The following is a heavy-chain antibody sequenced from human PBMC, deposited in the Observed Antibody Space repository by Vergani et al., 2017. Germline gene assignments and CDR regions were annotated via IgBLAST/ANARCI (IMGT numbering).Heavy chain of an antibody. CDR1: GGTFSSNS. J-gene: IGHJ5*02. CDR3: AKGCGPAKFRWTCEEWFDP. Sequence: QGQLAQSGAEVKKPGSSVKVSCKASGGTFSSNSISWVRQAPGQGLEWMGWVSGYNGDTNYAQKFQGRVTMTKDTSTSTAYMEVRSLRSDDTAVYYCAKGCGPAKFRWTCEEWFDPWSQGTLVTVSS. CDR2: VSGYNGDT. V-gene: IGHV1-18*04. D-gene: IGHD2-21*01.